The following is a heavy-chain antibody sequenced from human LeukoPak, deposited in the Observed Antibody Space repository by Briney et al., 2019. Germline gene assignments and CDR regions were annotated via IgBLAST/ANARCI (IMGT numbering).Heavy chain of an antibody. Sequence: PSETLSLTCTVSGVSISSSNSYWGWIRQPPGKGLEWIGSIYYSGNTYYNASLKSQVSISIDTSKNQFSLRLTSVTAADTAVYYCAREMATTLDDAFDIWGQGTMVTVSS. CDR2: IYYSGNT. V-gene: IGHV4-39*02. CDR3: AREMATTLDDAFDI. CDR1: GVSISSSNSY. D-gene: IGHD5-24*01. J-gene: IGHJ3*02.